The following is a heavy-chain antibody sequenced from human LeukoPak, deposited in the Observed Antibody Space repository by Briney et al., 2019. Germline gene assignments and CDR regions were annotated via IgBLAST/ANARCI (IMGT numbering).Heavy chain of an antibody. D-gene: IGHD3-22*01. V-gene: IGHV3-21*01. CDR3: ARDTNYYDSSGYYY. CDR2: ISSSSSYI. Sequence: PGGSLRLSCAASGFTFSSYSMNWVRQAPGKGLDWVSSISSSSSYIYYADSVKGRFTISRDNAKNSLYLQMNSLRAEDTAVYYCARDTNYYDSSGYYYWGQGTLVTVSS. CDR1: GFTFSSYS. J-gene: IGHJ4*02.